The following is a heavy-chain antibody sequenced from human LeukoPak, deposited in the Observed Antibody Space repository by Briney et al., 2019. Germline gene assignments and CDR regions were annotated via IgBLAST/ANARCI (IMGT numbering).Heavy chain of an antibody. V-gene: IGHV3-23*01. CDR1: GFTFSSHA. CDR2: VSGSGSST. Sequence: PGGSLRLSCAASGFTFSSHAMSWVRQAPGKGLEWVSAVSGSGSSTYYADSVKGRFTISRDNSKNTLYLQMNSLRVEDTAVYYCAKDPLVRGATYDYWGQGTLVTVSS. J-gene: IGHJ4*02. D-gene: IGHD3-10*01. CDR3: AKDPLVRGATYDY.